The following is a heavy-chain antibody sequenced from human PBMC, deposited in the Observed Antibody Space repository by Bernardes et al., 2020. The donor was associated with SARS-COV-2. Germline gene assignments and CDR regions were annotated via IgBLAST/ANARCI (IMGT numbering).Heavy chain of an antibody. D-gene: IGHD3-10*01. CDR1: GFTFSAYS. CDR2: ISSRSSYI. V-gene: IGHV3-21*01. Sequence: GGSLRLSCAASGFTFSAYSIHWVRQAPRKGLEWVSSISSRSSYIYYADSVKGRFTISRDNAKNSLYLRMNSLRAEDTAVYYCARDINSGGEDYVSGNYWASPRVFDYWGQGTLVTVSS. CDR3: ARDINSGGEDYVSGNYWASPRVFDY. J-gene: IGHJ4*02.